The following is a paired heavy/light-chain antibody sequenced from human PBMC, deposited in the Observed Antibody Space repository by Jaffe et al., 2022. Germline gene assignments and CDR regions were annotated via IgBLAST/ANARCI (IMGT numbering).Light chain of an antibody. CDR3: AAWDDSLSVWV. J-gene: IGLJ3*02. V-gene: IGLV1-47*01. CDR2: RNN. CDR1: SSNIGSNY. Sequence: QSVLTQPPSASGTPGQRVTISCSGSSSNIGSNYVYWYQQLPGTAPKLLISRNNQRPSGVPDRFSGSKSGTSASLAISGLRSEDEADYHCAAWDDSLSVWVFGGGTKLTAL.
Heavy chain of an antibody. CDR2: INNDGSHT. D-gene: IGHD2-15*01. V-gene: IGHV3-74*01. CDR1: GFTFSDYW. J-gene: IGHJ5*02. Sequence: EVQLVESGGGFVQPGGSLRLSCAASGFTFSDYWMHWVRQAPGKGLAWVSLINNDGSHTRHADSVKGRFTISRDNAKNTLYLQMNSLRAEDTAVYYCVRDPPHCSGGSCHSNGFDPWGQGTLVTVSS. CDR3: VRDPPHCSGGSCHSNGFDP.